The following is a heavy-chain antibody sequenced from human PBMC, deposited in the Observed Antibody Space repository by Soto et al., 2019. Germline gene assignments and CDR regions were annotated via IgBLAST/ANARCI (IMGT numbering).Heavy chain of an antibody. Sequence: WASVKVSCKASGYTFTSYYMHWVRQAPGQGLEWMGIINPSGGSTSYAQKFQGRVTMTRDTSTSTVYMELSSLRSEDTAVYYCATLGGVVVTAIPERTGNFDYWGQGTLVTVSS. J-gene: IGHJ4*02. CDR1: GYTFTSYY. V-gene: IGHV1-46*01. D-gene: IGHD2-21*02. CDR2: INPSGGST. CDR3: ATLGGVVVTAIPERTGNFDY.